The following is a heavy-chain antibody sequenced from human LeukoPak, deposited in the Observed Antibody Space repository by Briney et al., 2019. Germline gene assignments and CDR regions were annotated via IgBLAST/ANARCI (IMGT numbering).Heavy chain of an antibody. CDR2: INHSGST. V-gene: IGHV4-34*01. CDR1: GGSFSGYY. Sequence: PSETLSLTCAVYGGSFSGYYWSWIRQPPGKGLEWIGEINHSGSTNYNPSLKSRVTISVDTSKNQFSLKLSSVTAADTAVYYCATTVTTLYGMDVWVQGTTVTVSS. D-gene: IGHD4-11*01. CDR3: ATTVTTLYGMDV. J-gene: IGHJ6*02.